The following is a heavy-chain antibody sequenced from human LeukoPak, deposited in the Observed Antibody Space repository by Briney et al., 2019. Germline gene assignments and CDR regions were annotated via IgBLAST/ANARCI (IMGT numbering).Heavy chain of an antibody. Sequence: GGSLRLSCAASGFTFSTHGMNWVRQAPGKGLEWVSFIDTTTSYKYYADSVKGRFTISRDNAKNSLYLQMNSLRADDTAFYYCARGRSITILRGVAISDGFDIWGQGTMVTVAS. CDR2: IDTTTSYK. CDR1: GFTFSTHG. V-gene: IGHV3-21*01. J-gene: IGHJ3*02. CDR3: ARGRSITILRGVAISDGFDI. D-gene: IGHD3-10*01.